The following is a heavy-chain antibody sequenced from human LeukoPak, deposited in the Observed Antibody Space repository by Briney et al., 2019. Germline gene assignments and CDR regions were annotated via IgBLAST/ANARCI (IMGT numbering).Heavy chain of an antibody. V-gene: IGHV1-2*02. CDR2: INPNSGGT. J-gene: IGHJ3*02. D-gene: IGHD3-3*01. CDR3: ARGYYDFWSAYSADAFDI. CDR1: GYTFTDYY. Sequence: ASVKVPCKASGYTFTDYYIHWVRQAPGQGLEWMGWINPNSGGTNYAQKFQGRVTMTRGTSISTAYMELSRLSSDYTAVYYCARGYYDFWSAYSADAFDIWGQGTAVTVSS.